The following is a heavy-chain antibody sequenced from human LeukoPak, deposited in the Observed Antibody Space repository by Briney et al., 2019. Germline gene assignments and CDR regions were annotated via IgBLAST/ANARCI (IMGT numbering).Heavy chain of an antibody. CDR2: IYSGGST. J-gene: IGHJ4*02. Sequence: PGGSLRLSCAASRFTFSSYSMNWVRQAPGKGLEWVSVIYSGGSTYYADSVKGRFTISRDNSKNTLYLQMNSLRAEDTAVYYCARGGPAAGRFDYWGQGTLVTVSS. CDR1: RFTFSSYS. D-gene: IGHD6-13*01. CDR3: ARGGPAAGRFDY. V-gene: IGHV3-66*01.